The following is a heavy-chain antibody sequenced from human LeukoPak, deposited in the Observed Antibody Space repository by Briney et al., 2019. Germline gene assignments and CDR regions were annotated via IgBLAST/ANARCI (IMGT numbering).Heavy chain of an antibody. CDR1: GFTFSSYS. CDR3: ARDFLYRGYYAPTDY. J-gene: IGHJ4*02. CDR2: ISSSSSYI. D-gene: IGHD3-22*01. Sequence: PGGSLRLSCAASGFTFSSYSMNWVRQAPGKGLEWVSSISSSSSYIYYADSVKGRFTISRDNAKNSLYLQMNSLRAEDTAVYYCARDFLYRGYYAPTDYWGQGTLVTVSS. V-gene: IGHV3-21*01.